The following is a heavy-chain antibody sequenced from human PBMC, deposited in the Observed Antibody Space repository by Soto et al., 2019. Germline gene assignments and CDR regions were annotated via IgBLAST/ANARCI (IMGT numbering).Heavy chain of an antibody. Sequence: ASVKVSCKAPRDTFTSYYINWVLQAPGQGLDWMGVINPHGGSTAYAQKFKGRVTLTRDTSASTVYMEVSSLTSEDTAMYYCARSSGGNFGIIIEGTNWFAPWGQGTLVTVSS. CDR3: ARSSGGNFGIIIEGTNWFAP. CDR2: INPHGGST. CDR1: RDTFTSYY. V-gene: IGHV1-46*01. J-gene: IGHJ5*02. D-gene: IGHD1-26*01.